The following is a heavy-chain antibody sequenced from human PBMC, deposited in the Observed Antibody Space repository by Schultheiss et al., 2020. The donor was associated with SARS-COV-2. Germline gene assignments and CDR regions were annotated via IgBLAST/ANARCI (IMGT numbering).Heavy chain of an antibody. CDR3: AREVVVVAAPDY. J-gene: IGHJ4*02. CDR1: GFTFDDYG. D-gene: IGHD2-15*01. Sequence: GGSLRLSFAASGFTFDDYGMSWVRQAPGKGLEWVSGINWNGGSTGYADSVKGRFTISRDNAKNSMYLQMNSLRAEDTAVYYCAREVVVVAAPDYWGQGTLVTVSS. CDR2: INWNGGST. V-gene: IGHV3-20*03.